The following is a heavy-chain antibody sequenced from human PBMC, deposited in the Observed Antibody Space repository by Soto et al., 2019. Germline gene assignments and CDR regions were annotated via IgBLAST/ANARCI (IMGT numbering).Heavy chain of an antibody. Sequence: QVQLVQSGAEVKKPGSSVKVSCKASGGTFSSYAISWVRQAPGQGLEWMGGIIPIFGTANYAQKFQGRVTITADKSTSTAYMELSSLRSEDTAVYYCARGDVLSGGYTRYAFDIWGQGTMVTVSS. CDR3: ARGDVLSGGYTRYAFDI. V-gene: IGHV1-69*06. D-gene: IGHD5-12*01. CDR2: IIPIFGTA. CDR1: GGTFSSYA. J-gene: IGHJ3*02.